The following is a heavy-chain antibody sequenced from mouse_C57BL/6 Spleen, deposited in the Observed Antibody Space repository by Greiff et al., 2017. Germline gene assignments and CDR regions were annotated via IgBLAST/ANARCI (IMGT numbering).Heavy chain of an antibody. J-gene: IGHJ4*01. V-gene: IGHV1-26*01. Sequence: VQLQQSGPELVKPGASVKISCKASGYTFTDYYMNWVKQSHGKSLEWIGDINPNNGGTSYNQKFKGKATLTVDKSSSTAYMELRSLTSEDSAVYYCARKLDMDYWGQGTSVTVSS. CDR2: INPNNGGT. D-gene: IGHD2-12*01. CDR1: GYTFTDYY. CDR3: ARKLDMDY.